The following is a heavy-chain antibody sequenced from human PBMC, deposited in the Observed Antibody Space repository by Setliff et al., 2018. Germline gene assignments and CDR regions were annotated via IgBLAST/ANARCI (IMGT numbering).Heavy chain of an antibody. D-gene: IGHD3-10*01. CDR1: GYTFTGYY. J-gene: IGHJ6*02. CDR2: INPNSGGT. V-gene: IGHV1-2*04. CDR3: ARVSSYGSGSYYYYYYGMDV. Sequence: VASVKVSCKASGYTFTGYYMHWVRQVPGQGLEWMGWINPNSGGTNYAQKFQGWVTMTRDTSISTAYMELSRLRSDDTAVYYCARVSSYGSGSYYYYYYGMDVWGQGTTVTVS.